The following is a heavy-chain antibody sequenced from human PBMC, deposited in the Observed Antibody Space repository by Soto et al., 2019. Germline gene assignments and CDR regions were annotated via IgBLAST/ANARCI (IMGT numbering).Heavy chain of an antibody. V-gene: IGHV4-61*01. CDR1: GRSVSSGSYY. D-gene: IGHD6-13*01. Sequence: SETLPLTCTVSGRSVSSGSYYWSWIRQPPGKGLEWIGYIYYSGSTNYNPSPKSRVTISVDMSKNQFSLKLSSVTAEDTAVYYCARVGASAGGLVPRWLDPLGQGTLVTVSS. CDR3: ARVGASAGGLVPRWLDP. J-gene: IGHJ5*02. CDR2: IYYSGST.